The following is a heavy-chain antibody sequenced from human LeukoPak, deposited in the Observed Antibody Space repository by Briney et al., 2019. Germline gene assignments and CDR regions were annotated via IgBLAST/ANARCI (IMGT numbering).Heavy chain of an antibody. Sequence: SETLSLTCTVSGGSISSYYWSWIRQPPGKGLEWIGYIYYSGSTNYNPSLKSRVTISVDTSKNQFSLKLSSVTAADTAVYYCARESSFRGYNAFDIWGQGTMVTVSS. CDR1: GGSISSYY. J-gene: IGHJ3*02. D-gene: IGHD5-12*01. V-gene: IGHV4-59*01. CDR2: IYYSGST. CDR3: ARESSFRGYNAFDI.